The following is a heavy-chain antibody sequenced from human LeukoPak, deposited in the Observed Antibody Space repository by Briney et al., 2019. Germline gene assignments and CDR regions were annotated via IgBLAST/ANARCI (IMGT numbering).Heavy chain of an antibody. V-gene: IGHV3-30*18. CDR1: GFTFSSYG. D-gene: IGHD1-26*01. Sequence: RGSLRLSCAASGFTFSSYGMHWVRQAPGKGLEWVAVISYDGSNKYYADSVKGRFTISRDNSKNTLYLQMNSLRAEDTAVYYCAKVSVGADLDYWGQGTLVTVSS. CDR3: AKVSVGADLDY. J-gene: IGHJ4*02. CDR2: ISYDGSNK.